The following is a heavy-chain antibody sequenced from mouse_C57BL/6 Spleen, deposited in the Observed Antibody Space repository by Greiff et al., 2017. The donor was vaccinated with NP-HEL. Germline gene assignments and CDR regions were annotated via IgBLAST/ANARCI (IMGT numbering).Heavy chain of an antibody. D-gene: IGHD1-1*01. V-gene: IGHV1-64*01. Sequence: QVQLQQPGAELVKPGASVKLSCKASGYTFTSYWMHWVKQRPGQGLEWIGMIHPNSGSTNYNEKFKSKATLTVDQSSSTAYMQLSSLTSEDSAVYYCARGDGSNYWYFDVWGTGTTVTVSS. CDR3: ARGDGSNYWYFDV. CDR1: GYTFTSYW. J-gene: IGHJ1*03. CDR2: IHPNSGST.